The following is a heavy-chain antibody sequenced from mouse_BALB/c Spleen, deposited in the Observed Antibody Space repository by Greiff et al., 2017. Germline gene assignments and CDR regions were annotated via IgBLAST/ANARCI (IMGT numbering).Heavy chain of an antibody. D-gene: IGHD1-1*01. CDR3: ARRDYGSSPYAMDY. Sequence: EVKLVESGPGLVKPSQSLSLTCTVTGYSITSDYAWNWIRQFPGNKLEWMGYISYSGSTSYNPSLKSRISITRDTSKNQFFLQLNSVTTEDTATYYCARRDYGSSPYAMDYWGQGTSVTVSS. V-gene: IGHV3-2*02. CDR1: GYSITSDYA. CDR2: ISYSGST. J-gene: IGHJ4*01.